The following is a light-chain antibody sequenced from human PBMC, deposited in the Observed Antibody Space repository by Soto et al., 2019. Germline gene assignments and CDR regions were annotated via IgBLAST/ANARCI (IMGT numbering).Light chain of an antibody. CDR3: QQYSASPRT. V-gene: IGKV3-20*01. Sequence: PGTLSLSPGDRATLSCGASQTVTGNYLAWYHQKPGQAPRLLIHSASSRATGIPDRFSASGTGTDFTLNISRLEPEDFAVYYCQQYSASPRTFGQGTKVDIK. CDR1: QTVTGNY. J-gene: IGKJ1*01. CDR2: SAS.